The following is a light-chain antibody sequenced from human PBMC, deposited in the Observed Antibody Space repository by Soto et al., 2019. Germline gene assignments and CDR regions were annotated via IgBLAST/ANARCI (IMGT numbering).Light chain of an antibody. V-gene: IGLV2-23*02. CDR3: CSYAGSSTYIL. CDR1: SSDVGSYDL. J-gene: IGLJ2*01. CDR2: EVT. Sequence: QSALSQPASVSGSPGQSVTISCTGTSSDVGSYDLVSWYQQHPGKAPKLMISEVTKRPSGVSNRFSGSKSGNTASLTISGLQAEDEADYYCCSYAGSSTYILFGGGTKVTVL.